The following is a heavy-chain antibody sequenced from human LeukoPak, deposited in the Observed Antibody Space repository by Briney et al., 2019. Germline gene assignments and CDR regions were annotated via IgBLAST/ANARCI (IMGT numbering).Heavy chain of an antibody. CDR3: ARDPGGSGYYRYPYYYYGMDV. V-gene: IGHV4-4*01. D-gene: IGHD3-22*01. Sequence: SGTLSLTCAVSGGSISSSNWWSWVRQPPGKGLEWIGEIYHSGSTNYNPSLKSRVTISVDKSKNQFSLKLSSVTAADTAVYCCARDPGGSGYYRYPYYYYGMDVWGQGTTVTVSS. CDR2: IYHSGST. J-gene: IGHJ6*02. CDR1: GGSISSSNW.